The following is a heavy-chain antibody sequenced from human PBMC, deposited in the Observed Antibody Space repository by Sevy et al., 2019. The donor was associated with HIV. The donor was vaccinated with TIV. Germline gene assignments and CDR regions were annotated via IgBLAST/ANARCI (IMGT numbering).Heavy chain of an antibody. V-gene: IGHV4-30-4*01. CDR2: IFYSGST. D-gene: IGHD6-13*01. J-gene: IGHJ4*02. CDR3: VRGVASSGAYKFDY. CDR1: GGSVGNDDYY. Sequence: SETLSLTCTVSGGSVGNDDYYWSWIRQPPGKGLEWIGYIFYSGSTYYNPSLKSRGSISVDTSKNHFSLRLRSVTAADTAVYYCVRGVASSGAYKFDYWGPGTLVTVSS.